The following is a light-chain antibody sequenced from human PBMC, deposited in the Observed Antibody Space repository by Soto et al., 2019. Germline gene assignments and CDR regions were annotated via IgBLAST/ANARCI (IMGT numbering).Light chain of an antibody. CDR2: AAS. J-gene: IGKJ4*01. Sequence: DIPMTQSPSSLSASVGDRVTITCRASQSISSYLNWYQQKPGKATKLLIYAASSLQSGVPSRFSGSGSGTDFTLTISSLQPEDFATYYCQQSYSTLTFGGGTKVEIK. V-gene: IGKV1-39*01. CDR1: QSISSY. CDR3: QQSYSTLT.